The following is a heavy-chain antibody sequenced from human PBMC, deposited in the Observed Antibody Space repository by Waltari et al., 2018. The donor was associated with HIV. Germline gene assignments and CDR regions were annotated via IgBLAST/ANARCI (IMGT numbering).Heavy chain of an antibody. CDR3: TTDFGYYYGTPSMDV. D-gene: IGHD3-10*01. Sequence: EVQLVESGGGLVKPGGSLRLSCAASGFTFSNAWMSWVRQAPGKGLAWDGRIKSKTDGGTTDYPAPVKGRFTISRDGSKNTLYLQMNSLKTEDTAVYYCTTDFGYYYGTPSMDVWGQGTTVTVSS. V-gene: IGHV3-15*01. J-gene: IGHJ6*02. CDR2: IKSKTDGGTT. CDR1: GFTFSNAW.